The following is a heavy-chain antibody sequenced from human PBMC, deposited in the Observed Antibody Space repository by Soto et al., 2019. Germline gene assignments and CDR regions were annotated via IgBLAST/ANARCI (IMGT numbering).Heavy chain of an antibody. CDR2: IYHSGST. Sequence: SETLSLTCTVSGGSISSNIYYWDWVRQPPGKGLEWIGEIYHSGSTNYNPSLKSRVTISVDKSKNQFSLKLSSVTAADTAVYYCARVKDCISTSCYNWFDPWGQGTLVTVSS. J-gene: IGHJ5*02. D-gene: IGHD2-2*01. V-gene: IGHV4-39*07. CDR3: ARVKDCISTSCYNWFDP. CDR1: GGSISSNIYY.